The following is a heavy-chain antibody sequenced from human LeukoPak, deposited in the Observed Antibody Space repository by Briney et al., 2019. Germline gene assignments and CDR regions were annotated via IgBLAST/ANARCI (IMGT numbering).Heavy chain of an antibody. CDR1: GGSVSSGSYY. V-gene: IGHV4-61*01. CDR3: AREDSSEDWFDP. J-gene: IGHJ5*02. Sequence: SETLSLTCTVSGGSVSSGSYYWSWIRQPPGKGLEWIGYIYYSGSTNYNPSLKSRVTISVDTSKNQFPLKLSSVTAADTAVYYCAREDSSEDWFDPWGQGTLVTVSS. D-gene: IGHD3-22*01. CDR2: IYYSGST.